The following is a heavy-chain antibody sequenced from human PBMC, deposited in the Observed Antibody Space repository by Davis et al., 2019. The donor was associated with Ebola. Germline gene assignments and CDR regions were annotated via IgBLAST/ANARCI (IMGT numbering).Heavy chain of an antibody. CDR3: AREDIVVVPAAIKVYYYYGMDV. CDR1: GFTFSDYY. J-gene: IGHJ6*02. V-gene: IGHV3-11*04. D-gene: IGHD2-2*02. CDR2: ISGGGRTI. Sequence: GESLKISCAASGFTFSDYYMSWIRQAPGKGLEWVSYISGGGRTIYYADSVKGRFTMSRDNAKNSLYLQMNSLRAEDTAVYYCAREDIVVVPAAIKVYYYYGMDVWGQGTTVTVSS.